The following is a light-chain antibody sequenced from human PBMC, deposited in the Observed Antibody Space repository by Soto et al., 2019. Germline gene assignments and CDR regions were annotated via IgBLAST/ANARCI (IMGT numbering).Light chain of an antibody. V-gene: IGKV3-15*01. J-gene: IGKJ4*01. CDR2: GAS. Sequence: EIVMTQSPATLSVSAVERATLSCMASQSVSSNLAWYQQKPGQAPRLLIYGASTRATGIPARFSGSGSGTEFTLTISSLQSEDFAVYYCQQYNNWPPAFTFGGGTKVDIK. CDR3: QQYNNWPPAFT. CDR1: QSVSSN.